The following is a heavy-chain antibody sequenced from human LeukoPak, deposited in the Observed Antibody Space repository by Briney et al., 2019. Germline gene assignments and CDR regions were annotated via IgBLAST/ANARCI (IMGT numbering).Heavy chain of an antibody. Sequence: ASVKVSCKASGGSFTFTSHAISWVRQAPGQGLEWMGGLIPIYGSAKYVQKFQGRVTITSDESTRTAYMELSSLRSEDTAVYYCARGDVMSYYDFWSGYYNWFDPWGQGTLVTVSS. V-gene: IGHV1-69*13. D-gene: IGHD3-3*01. CDR2: LIPIYGSA. J-gene: IGHJ5*02. CDR1: GGSFTFTSHA. CDR3: ARGDVMSYYDFWSGYYNWFDP.